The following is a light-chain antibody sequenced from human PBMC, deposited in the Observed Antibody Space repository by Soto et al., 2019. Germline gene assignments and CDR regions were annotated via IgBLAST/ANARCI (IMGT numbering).Light chain of an antibody. J-gene: IGKJ4*01. CDR1: QSVSSL. Sequence: EFVMTQSPATLSVSPGERATLSCRASQSVSSLLAWYQQKPGQAPRLLIYGASTRATGIPDRFSASGSGTEFALTISSLQSGDFAVYYCQQYNNWPLTFGGGTKVDIK. CDR3: QQYNNWPLT. CDR2: GAS. V-gene: IGKV3-15*01.